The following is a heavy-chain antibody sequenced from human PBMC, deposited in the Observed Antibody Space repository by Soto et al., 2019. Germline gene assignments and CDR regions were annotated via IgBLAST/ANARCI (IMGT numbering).Heavy chain of an antibody. CDR2: IIPIFGTA. CDR1: GGTFSSYA. J-gene: IGHJ4*01. CDR3: VTVTPKFQKDYYDSSDFFEYFDY. D-gene: IGHD3-22*01. Sequence: SVKVSCKASGGTFSSYAISWVRQAPGQGLEWMGGIIPIFGTANYAQKFQGRVTITADESTSTAYMELSSLRSEDTAVYYCVTVTPKFQKDYYDSSDFFEYFDYWG. V-gene: IGHV1-69*13.